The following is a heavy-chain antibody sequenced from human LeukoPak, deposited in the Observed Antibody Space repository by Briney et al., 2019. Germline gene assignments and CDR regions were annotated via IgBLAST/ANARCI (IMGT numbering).Heavy chain of an antibody. CDR2: IHYSGST. J-gene: IGHJ3*02. Sequence: PSETLSLTCTVSGGSISSYYWSWIRQPPGKGLEWIGYIHYSGSTNYNPSLKSRITISVDTSKNQFSLKLNSMTAADTAVYYCARSVGGAFDIWGPGTTVTVSS. CDR3: ARSVGGAFDI. D-gene: IGHD3-3*01. V-gene: IGHV4-59*01. CDR1: GGSISSYY.